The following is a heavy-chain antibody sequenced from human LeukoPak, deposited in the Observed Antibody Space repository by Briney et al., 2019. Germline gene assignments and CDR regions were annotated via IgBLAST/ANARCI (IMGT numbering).Heavy chain of an antibody. CDR2: INHSGST. V-gene: IGHV4-34*01. J-gene: IGHJ4*02. CDR3: ARGKGDFPIDY. CDR1: VGSFSGYY. Sequence: SETLSLTCTVYVGSFSGYYWSWIRQPPGKGLEWIGEINHSGSTNYNPSLKSRVTISVDTSKNQFSLKLSSVTAADTAVYYCARGKGDFPIDYWGQGTLVTVSS. D-gene: IGHD3-10*01.